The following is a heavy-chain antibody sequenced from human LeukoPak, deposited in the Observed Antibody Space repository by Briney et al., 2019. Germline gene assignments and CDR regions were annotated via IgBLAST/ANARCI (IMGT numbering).Heavy chain of an antibody. D-gene: IGHD5-18*01. CDR1: GFTVSSNY. Sequence: GGSLRLSCAASGFTVSSNYMSWVRQAPGKGLEWVSVIYSGGSIYYTDSVKGRFTISRDNSKNTLYLPMNSLRAEDTAVYYCARWNTAMVNYMDVWGKGTTVTVSS. CDR2: IYSGGSI. V-gene: IGHV3-66*01. CDR3: ARWNTAMVNYMDV. J-gene: IGHJ6*03.